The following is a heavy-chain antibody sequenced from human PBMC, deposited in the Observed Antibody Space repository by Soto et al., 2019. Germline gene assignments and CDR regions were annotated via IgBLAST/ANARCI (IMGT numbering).Heavy chain of an antibody. CDR3: VRHREITMVRGVPIPDPTFDY. Sequence: SETLSLTCAVSGGSISSGGYSWSWIRQPPGKGLEWIGYIYHSGSTYYNPSLKSRVTISVDTSKNQFSLKLSSVTAADTAVYYCVRHREITMVRGVPIPDPTFDYWGQGTLVTVSS. CDR1: GGSISSGGYS. D-gene: IGHD3-10*01. CDR2: IYHSGST. J-gene: IGHJ4*02. V-gene: IGHV4-30-2*01.